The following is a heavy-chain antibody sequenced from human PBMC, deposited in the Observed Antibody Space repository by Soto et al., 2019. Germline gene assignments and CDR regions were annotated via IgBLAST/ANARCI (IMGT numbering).Heavy chain of an antibody. V-gene: IGHV3-15*07. CDR2: IKSKTDGGTT. J-gene: IGHJ6*02. Sequence: EVQLVESGGGLVKPGGSLRLSCAASGFTFSNAWMNWVRQAPGKGLGWVGRIKSKTDGGTTDYAAPVKGRFTISRDDSKNTLYLQMNSLKTEDTAVYYCTTAGDYAYYYYYGMDVWGQGTTVTVSS. CDR1: GFTFSNAW. D-gene: IGHD4-17*01. CDR3: TTAGDYAYYYYYGMDV.